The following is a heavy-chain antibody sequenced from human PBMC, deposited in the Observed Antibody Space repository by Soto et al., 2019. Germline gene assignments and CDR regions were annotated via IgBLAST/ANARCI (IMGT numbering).Heavy chain of an antibody. CDR2: MESDGSST. CDR1: GFPFSSHW. Sequence: GGSLRLPCAASGFPFSSHWMHWVRKAPGTGLVWVSRMESDGSSTNYADSVKGRFTVSRDNAKNTLYLQMNSLRVKDTAVYYCARDRADPIGDYHPLFDSWGLGTLVTVSS. CDR3: ARDRADPIGDYHPLFDS. D-gene: IGHD2-21*01. V-gene: IGHV3-74*01. J-gene: IGHJ4*02.